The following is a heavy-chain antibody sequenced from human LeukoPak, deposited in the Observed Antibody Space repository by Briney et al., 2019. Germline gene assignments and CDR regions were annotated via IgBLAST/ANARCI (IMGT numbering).Heavy chain of an antibody. Sequence: SETLSLTCTVSGDSISSYYWSWIRQPPGKGLEWIGYIYYSGSTNYNPSLKSRVTISVDTSKNQFSLKLSSVTAADTAVYYCARRQPPMVRGVIIVKYNWFGPWGQGTLVTVSS. CDR1: GDSISSYY. CDR2: IYYSGST. V-gene: IGHV4-59*12. D-gene: IGHD3-10*01. J-gene: IGHJ5*02. CDR3: ARRQPPMVRGVIIVKYNWFGP.